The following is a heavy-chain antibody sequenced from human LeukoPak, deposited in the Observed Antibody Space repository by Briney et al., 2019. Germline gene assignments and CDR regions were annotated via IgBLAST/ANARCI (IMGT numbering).Heavy chain of an antibody. CDR2: ISAYNGNT. CDR1: GYTFTSYA. CDR3: ARFGELLRIFDY. Sequence: ASVKVSCKASGYTFTSYAMNWVRQAPGQGLEWMGWISAYNGNTNYAQKLQGRVTMTTDTSTSTAYMELRSLRSDDTAVYYCARFGELLRIFDYWGQGTLVTVSS. J-gene: IGHJ4*02. V-gene: IGHV1-18*01. D-gene: IGHD3-10*01.